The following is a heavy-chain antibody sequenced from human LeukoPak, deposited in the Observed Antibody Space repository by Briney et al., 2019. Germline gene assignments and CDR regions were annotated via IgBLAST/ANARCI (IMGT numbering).Heavy chain of an antibody. CDR2: IYYSGST. D-gene: IGHD6-19*01. CDR1: GGSISSSSYY. Sequence: SETLSLTCTVSGGSISSSSYYWGWIRQPPGKGLEWVGSIYYSGSTYYNPSLKSRVTISVDTSKNQFSLKLSSVTAADTAVYYCARVGSGWYRHVDYWGQGTLVTVSS. CDR3: ARVGSGWYRHVDY. J-gene: IGHJ4*02. V-gene: IGHV4-39*01.